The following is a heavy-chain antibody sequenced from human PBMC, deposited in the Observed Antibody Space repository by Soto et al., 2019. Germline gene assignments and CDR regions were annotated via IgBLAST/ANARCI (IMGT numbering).Heavy chain of an antibody. CDR2: IYPSGTT. V-gene: IGHV4-61*01. J-gene: IGHJ4*02. Sequence: QVQLQESGPGLVKPSETLSLTCSVSGGSVSSGSYSWSWMRQPPGKGVEWIGYIYPSGTTNYNPSLKSQVIISIDTSKNQASLNLSSVTAADTAVYYCARGGGSYYIAYWGQGTLVTVSS. D-gene: IGHD1-26*01. CDR1: GGSVSSGSYS. CDR3: ARGGGSYYIAY.